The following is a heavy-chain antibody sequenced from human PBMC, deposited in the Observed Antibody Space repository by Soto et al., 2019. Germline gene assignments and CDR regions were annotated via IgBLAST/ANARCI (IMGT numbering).Heavy chain of an antibody. Sequence: PSETLSLTCTVSGGSISSGGYYWNWIRQHPGKGLEWIGYIYYSGSTYYNPSLKSRVTISVDTSKNQFSLKLSSVTAADTAVYYCARQSMLLWFGEPQVSNWFDPWGQGTLVTVSS. J-gene: IGHJ5*02. D-gene: IGHD3-10*01. CDR3: ARQSMLLWFGEPQVSNWFDP. CDR1: GGSISSGGYY. CDR2: IYYSGST. V-gene: IGHV4-31*03.